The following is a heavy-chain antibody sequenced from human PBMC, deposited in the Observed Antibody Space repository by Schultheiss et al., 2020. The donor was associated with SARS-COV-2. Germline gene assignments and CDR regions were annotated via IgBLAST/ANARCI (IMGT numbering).Heavy chain of an antibody. V-gene: IGHV4-59*08. J-gene: IGHJ6*03. CDR2: IYYSGST. Sequence: SETLSLTCAVYGGSFSSYYWSWIRQPPGKGLEWIGYIYYSGSTNYNPSLKSRVTISVDTSKNQFSLKLSSVTAADTAVYYCARQVDGSYYYYYYMDVWGKGTTVTVSS. CDR3: ARQVDGSYYYYYYMDV. CDR1: GGSFSSYY. D-gene: IGHD1-26*01.